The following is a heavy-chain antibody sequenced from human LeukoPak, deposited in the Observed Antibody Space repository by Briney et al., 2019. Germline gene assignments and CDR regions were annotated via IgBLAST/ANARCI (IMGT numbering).Heavy chain of an antibody. CDR1: GFVYRHYA. D-gene: IGHD5-12*01. Sequence: GVSLGLFCASWGFVYRHYAMMGVRQAPGKGLEWVSSISGSCSDTYYSDSEKGRFINGRDNTKRTLYMQMNSLRGEDTALYYWAKDGWVANINWFDPWGQGTLVTVSS. V-gene: IGHV3-23*01. J-gene: IGHJ5*02. CDR3: AKDGWVANINWFDP. CDR2: ISGSCSDT.